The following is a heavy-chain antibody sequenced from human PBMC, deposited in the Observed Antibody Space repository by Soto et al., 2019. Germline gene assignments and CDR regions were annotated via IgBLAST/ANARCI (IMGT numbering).Heavy chain of an antibody. Sequence: QVQLQESGPGLVKPSETLSLTATVSGASIRNTGFYWSWIRQPPGKGLEWIGYIYSSGSTTYNSSLKSRVTISLDTSKNQVSLNLTSVTAADTAMYYCARTTASRSPDVWGHGTMVSVSS. CDR2: IYSSGST. V-gene: IGHV4-61*08. CDR1: GASIRNTGFY. D-gene: IGHD2-21*02. CDR3: ARTTASRSPDV. J-gene: IGHJ3*01.